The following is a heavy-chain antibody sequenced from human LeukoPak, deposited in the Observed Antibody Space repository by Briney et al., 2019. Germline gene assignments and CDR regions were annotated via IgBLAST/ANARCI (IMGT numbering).Heavy chain of an antibody. Sequence: PGGSLRLSCAASGFTFSSYSMNWVRQAPGKGLEWVSSISSSSSYIYYADSVKGRFTISKDNSKNTVYLQMNDLRVDDTAVYYCAKAASSSWPSYQYGMDVWGQGTTVTVSS. CDR1: GFTFSSYS. D-gene: IGHD6-13*01. CDR3: AKAASSSWPSYQYGMDV. CDR2: ISSSSSYI. V-gene: IGHV3-21*04. J-gene: IGHJ6*02.